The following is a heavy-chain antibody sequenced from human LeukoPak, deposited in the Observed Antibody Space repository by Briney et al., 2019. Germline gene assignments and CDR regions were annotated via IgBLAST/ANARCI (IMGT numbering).Heavy chain of an antibody. V-gene: IGHV3-48*03. CDR2: ISSSASTM. Sequence: SGGSLRLSCAACGFTFNTYEMNWVRQAPGKGLEWVSYISSSASTMHYADSVKGRFTISRDNVKNSLYLQMNSLRAEDTAVYYCARHNGWYDHWGQGTLVTVSS. CDR3: ARHNGWYDH. J-gene: IGHJ5*02. D-gene: IGHD2-8*01. CDR1: GFTFNTYE.